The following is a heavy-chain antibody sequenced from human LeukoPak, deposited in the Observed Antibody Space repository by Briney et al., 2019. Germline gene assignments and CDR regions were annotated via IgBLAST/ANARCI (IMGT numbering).Heavy chain of an antibody. Sequence: SETLSLTCTVSGGSITSYYWSWIRQPAGKGLEWIGRIHTTGSTNYNPSLKSRVTMSVDTSKNQLSLKLSSVTAADTAVYYCARDRYYYDSSGYIRMDVWGKGTTVTISS. J-gene: IGHJ6*03. CDR3: ARDRYYYDSSGYIRMDV. CDR2: IHTTGST. D-gene: IGHD3-22*01. V-gene: IGHV4-4*07. CDR1: GGSITSYY.